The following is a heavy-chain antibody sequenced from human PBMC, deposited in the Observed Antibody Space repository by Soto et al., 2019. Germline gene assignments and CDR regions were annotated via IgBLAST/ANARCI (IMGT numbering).Heavy chain of an antibody. CDR1: GGSLSSYY. Sequence: SETLSLTCAVSGGSLSSYYWSWSRQPPGKGLEWIGYIYYSGSTNYNPSLKSRVTISVDTSKNQFSLKLSSVTAADTAVYYCARDTNYYYGMDVWGQGTTVTVSS. J-gene: IGHJ6*02. CDR2: IYYSGST. CDR3: ARDTNYYYGMDV. V-gene: IGHV4-59*01.